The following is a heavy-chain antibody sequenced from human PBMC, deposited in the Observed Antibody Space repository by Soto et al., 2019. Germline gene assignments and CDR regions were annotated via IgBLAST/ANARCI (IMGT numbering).Heavy chain of an antibody. CDR2: IWYDGSNK. D-gene: IGHD2-2*01. CDR3: ARGVFCSSNSCYRLSHYYYGMDV. CDR1: GFTFSSYG. Sequence: GGSLRLSCAASGFTFSSYGMHWVCQAPGKGLEWVAVIWYDGSNKYYADSVKGRFTISRDNSKNTLYLQMNSLRAEDTAVYYCARGVFCSSNSCYRLSHYYYGMDVWGQGATVTVSS. J-gene: IGHJ6*02. V-gene: IGHV3-33*01.